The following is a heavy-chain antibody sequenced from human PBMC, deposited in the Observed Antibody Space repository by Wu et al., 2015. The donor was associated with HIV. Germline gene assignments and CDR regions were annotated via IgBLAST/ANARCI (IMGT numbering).Heavy chain of an antibody. CDR2: INVYNGNT. CDR1: GYTFPSYG. CDR3: ARVMGASSGYYYGMDV. J-gene: IGHJ6*02. D-gene: IGHD3-16*01. V-gene: IGHV1-18*04. Sequence: QVQLVQSGAEVKKPGASVKVSCKASGYTFPSYGISWVRQAPGQGLEWMGWINVYNGNTYYSQKVQGRVTMTTDTSTSTAYMEVRSLRSDDTAVYYCARVMGASSGYYYGMDVWGQGTTVTVSS.